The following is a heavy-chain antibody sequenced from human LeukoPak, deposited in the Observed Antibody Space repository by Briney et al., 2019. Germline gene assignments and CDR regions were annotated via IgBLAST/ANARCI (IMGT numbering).Heavy chain of an antibody. CDR3: ARDRAATHSDY. V-gene: IGHV1-2*06. D-gene: IGHD6-13*01. Sequence: ASVKVSCKASGYTFTNYHMHWVRQAPGQGLELMGRISPDSGVTNYAQKFQGRVTVTRDTSITTAYMELSRLTSDDTAVYYCARDRAATHSDYWGQGTLVTVSS. CDR2: ISPDSGVT. CDR1: GYTFTNYH. J-gene: IGHJ4*02.